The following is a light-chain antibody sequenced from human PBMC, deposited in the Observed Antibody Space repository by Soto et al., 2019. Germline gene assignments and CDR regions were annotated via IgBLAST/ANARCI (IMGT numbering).Light chain of an antibody. CDR1: SSNIGAGYD. Sequence: QSAVAQPPSLSGAPGQRVTISCTGSSSNIGAGYDVHWYQQFPGTAPKLLIYGNNNRPSGVPDRFSGSKSGTSASLAITGLQAEDEADYYCQSFDTRLNSVVFGGGTKLTVL. CDR3: QSFDTRLNSVV. J-gene: IGLJ2*01. V-gene: IGLV1-40*01. CDR2: GNN.